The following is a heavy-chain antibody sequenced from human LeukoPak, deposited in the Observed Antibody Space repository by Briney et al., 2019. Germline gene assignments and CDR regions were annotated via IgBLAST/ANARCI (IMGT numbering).Heavy chain of an antibody. CDR2: ISGSGGNT. D-gene: IGHD4-11*01. V-gene: IGHV3-23*01. Sequence: PGGSLRLSCAAPGFTFGSYTMSWVRQAPGKGLEWVSTISGSGGNTYYADSVKGRFTISRDNSNNTLYLQMHSLRAEDTAVFYCAKSRGYSNSYFDYWGQGTLVTVSS. J-gene: IGHJ4*02. CDR3: AKSRGYSNSYFDY. CDR1: GFTFGSYT.